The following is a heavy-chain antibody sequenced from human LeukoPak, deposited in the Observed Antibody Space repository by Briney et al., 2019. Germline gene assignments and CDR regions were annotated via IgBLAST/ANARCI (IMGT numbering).Heavy chain of an antibody. J-gene: IGHJ4*02. CDR2: ISSSSSTI. Sequence: PGGSLRLSCAASGFTFSSYSMNWVRQAPGKGLEWVSYISSSSSTICYADSVKGRFTISRDNAKNSLYLQMSSLRAEDAALYYCTREPINGDCQFDYWGQGTLVTVSS. CDR1: GFTFSSYS. CDR3: TREPINGDCQFDY. D-gene: IGHD2-21*02. V-gene: IGHV3-48*01.